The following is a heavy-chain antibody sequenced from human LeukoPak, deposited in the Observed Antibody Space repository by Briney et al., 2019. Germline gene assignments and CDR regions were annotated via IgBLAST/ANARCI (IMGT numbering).Heavy chain of an antibody. V-gene: IGHV3-33*01. Sequence: GSLRLSCAASGFSFSSYAMHWVRQAPGKGLEWVAVIWYDGSNKYYGDSVKGRFTISRDNSKNTLYLQMNSLRAEDTAVYYCARGPGLQGRDGYNHCYYGLDVWGQGTKVTVSS. CDR1: GFSFSSYA. D-gene: IGHD5-24*01. J-gene: IGHJ6*02. CDR2: IWYDGSNK. CDR3: ARGPGLQGRDGYNHCYYGLDV.